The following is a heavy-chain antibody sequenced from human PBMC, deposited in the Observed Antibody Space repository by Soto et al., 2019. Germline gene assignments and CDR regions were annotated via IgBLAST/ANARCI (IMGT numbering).Heavy chain of an antibody. CDR2: VYYSGTT. D-gene: IGHD4-17*01. Sequence: SETLSLTCSVSGGSVSNKTYYWSWIRQPPGKRLEWIGYVYYSGTTNYNPSLKSRGTISVDLSKNRFSLSLRSVTTADTAMYYCARTTAVPNSLRSRYFFDYWGQGTLVTVSS. J-gene: IGHJ4*02. CDR1: GGSVSNKTYY. CDR3: ARTTAVPNSLRSRYFFDY. V-gene: IGHV4-61*01.